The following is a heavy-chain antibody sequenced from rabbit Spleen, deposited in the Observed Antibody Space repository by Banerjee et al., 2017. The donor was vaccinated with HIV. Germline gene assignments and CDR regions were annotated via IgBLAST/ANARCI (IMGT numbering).Heavy chain of an antibody. D-gene: IGHD1-1*01. CDR1: GFSFSNKAV. CDR2: IYTGSGST. V-gene: IGHV1S45*01. J-gene: IGHJ4*01. CDR3: VRDLHIGNKNDNL. Sequence: QEQLVESGGGLVRPEGSLKLSCTASGFSFSNKAVMCWVRQAPGKGLEWIGCIYTGSGSTYYASWTQGRFTISKPSNAVDLKMTSLTAADTATYFCVRDLHIGNKNDNLWGPGTLVTVS.